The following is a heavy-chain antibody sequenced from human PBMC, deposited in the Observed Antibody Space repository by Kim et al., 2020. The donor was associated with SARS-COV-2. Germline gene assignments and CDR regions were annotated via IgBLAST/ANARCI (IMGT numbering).Heavy chain of an antibody. J-gene: IGHJ4*02. V-gene: IGHV1-46*01. Sequence: ASVKVSCKASGFTFTNYFMHWVRQAPGQGLEWMGTINPSGAFTLFTQKYQGRVIITKDTSTSTVYMEVSSLRSEDTAVYFCAREAALIAAPQKNFDYWGQGTLVTVPS. D-gene: IGHD6-25*01. CDR2: INPSGAFT. CDR3: AREAALIAAPQKNFDY. CDR1: GFTFTNYF.